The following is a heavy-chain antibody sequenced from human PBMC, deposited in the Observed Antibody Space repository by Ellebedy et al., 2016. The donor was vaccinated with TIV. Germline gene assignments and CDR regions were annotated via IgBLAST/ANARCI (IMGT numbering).Heavy chain of an antibody. Sequence: MPSETLSLTCTVSGASISGDYYWSWIRQPPGKGLEWIGYIYSSGNTYYNPSLKSRLTISIHTSANQFSLQLTSVTSPDTAVYYCARARPGNEGYWFDPWGQGTLVTVSS. J-gene: IGHJ5*02. D-gene: IGHD3-22*01. CDR3: ARARPGNEGYWFDP. CDR2: IYSSGNT. CDR1: GASISGDYY. V-gene: IGHV4-30-4*01.